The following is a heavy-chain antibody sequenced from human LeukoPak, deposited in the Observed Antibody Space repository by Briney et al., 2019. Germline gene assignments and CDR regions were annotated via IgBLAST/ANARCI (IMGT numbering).Heavy chain of an antibody. Sequence: SETLSLTCTVSGGSISSSSYYWGWIRQPPGKGLEWIGSIYYSGSTYYNPSLKSRVTISVDTSKNQFSLKLSSVTAADTAVHYCARLRVRDGYPRDYFDYWGQGTLVTVSS. V-gene: IGHV4-39*01. CDR2: IYYSGST. CDR1: GGSISSSSYY. D-gene: IGHD5-24*01. CDR3: ARLRVRDGYPRDYFDY. J-gene: IGHJ4*02.